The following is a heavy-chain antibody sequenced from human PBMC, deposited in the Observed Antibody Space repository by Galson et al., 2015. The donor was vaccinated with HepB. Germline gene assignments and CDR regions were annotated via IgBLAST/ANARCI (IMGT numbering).Heavy chain of an antibody. CDR1: GFTFSSYG. CDR2: ISWNSGSI. J-gene: IGHJ6*02. Sequence: SLRLSCAASGFTFSSYGMHWVRQAPGKGLEWVSGISWNSGSIGYADSVKDRFTISRDNAKNSLYLQMNSLRAEDTALYYCAKDIGTAMARGGMDVWGQGTTVTVSS. D-gene: IGHD5-18*01. V-gene: IGHV3-9*01. CDR3: AKDIGTAMARGGMDV.